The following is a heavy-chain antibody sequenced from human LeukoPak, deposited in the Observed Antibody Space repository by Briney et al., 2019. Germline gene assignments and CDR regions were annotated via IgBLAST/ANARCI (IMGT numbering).Heavy chain of an antibody. J-gene: IGHJ6*02. CDR1: VFTLSSYA. CDR3: AKGFSRLYYYYGMDV. Sequence: GGSLRLSCAASVFTLSSYAMSWVPEAPGEGLEWGSAFSGSCGSTYYADSVKGRFTISRDRSKRKLSVPMNRQTAKHTPVYHCAKGFSRLYYYYGMDVWGQATTVTVSS. CDR2: FSGSCGST. V-gene: IGHV3-23*01.